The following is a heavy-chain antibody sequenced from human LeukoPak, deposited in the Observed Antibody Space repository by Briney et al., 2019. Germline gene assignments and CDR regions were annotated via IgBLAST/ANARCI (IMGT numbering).Heavy chain of an antibody. D-gene: IGHD3-10*01. CDR2: IIPIFGTA. J-gene: IGHJ4*02. Sequence: SVKVSCKASGGTFSSYAISWVRQAPGQGLEWMGGIIPIFGTANYAQKFQGRVTITADKSTSTAYMELSSLRSEDTAVYYCARERDTMVRGETRPYFDYWGREPWSPSPQ. CDR1: GGTFSSYA. V-gene: IGHV1-69*06. CDR3: ARERDTMVRGETRPYFDY.